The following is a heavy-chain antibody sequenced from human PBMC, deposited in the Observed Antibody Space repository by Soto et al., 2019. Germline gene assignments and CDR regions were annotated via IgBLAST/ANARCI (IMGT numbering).Heavy chain of an antibody. CDR2: IYYSGST. J-gene: IGHJ5*02. V-gene: IGHV4-39*01. Sequence: QLQLQESGPGLVKPSETLSLTCTVSGGSFSSSSYYWGWIRQPPGKGLEWIGSIYYSGSTYYNPSLKSRVTISVDTSKNQFSLKLSSVTAADTAVYYCARSGSLEGSWFDPWGQGTLVTVSS. CDR1: GGSFSSSSYY. CDR3: ARSGSLEGSWFDP. D-gene: IGHD2-15*01.